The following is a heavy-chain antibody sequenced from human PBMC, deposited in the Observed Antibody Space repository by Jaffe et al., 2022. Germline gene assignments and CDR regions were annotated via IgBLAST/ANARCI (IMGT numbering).Heavy chain of an antibody. CDR1: GGSFSGYY. CDR2: INHSGST. J-gene: IGHJ4*02. Sequence: QVQLQQWGAGLLKPSETLSLTCAVYGGSFSGYYWSWIRQPPGKGLEWIGEINHSGSTNYNPSLKSRVTISVDTSKNQFSLKLSSVTAADTAVYYCARTGFRSFYGSGSSPRIPYFDYWGQGTLVTVSS. D-gene: IGHD3-10*01. CDR3: ARTGFRSFYGSGSSPRIPYFDY. V-gene: IGHV4-34*01.